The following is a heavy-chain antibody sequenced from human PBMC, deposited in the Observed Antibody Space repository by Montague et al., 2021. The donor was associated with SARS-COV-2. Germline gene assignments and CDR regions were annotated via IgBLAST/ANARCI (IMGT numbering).Heavy chain of an antibody. CDR2: ISSSITYT. CDR1: GFTFSDYY. CDR3: ARDWSRNLDV. Sequence: SLRLSCAASGFTFSDYYMSWIRQAPGKGLEWVAYISSSITYTRYADSVKGRFTIPRDNAKNSLYLQMNSLRAEDTAVYYCARDWSRNLDVWGKGTTVTVSS. V-gene: IGHV3-11*05. J-gene: IGHJ6*03. D-gene: IGHD1-14*01.